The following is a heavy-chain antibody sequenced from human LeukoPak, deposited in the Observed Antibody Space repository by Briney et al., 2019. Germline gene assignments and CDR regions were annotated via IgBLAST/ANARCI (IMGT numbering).Heavy chain of an antibody. CDR1: GYTFTSYG. CDR2: ISAYNGNT. J-gene: IGHJ6*03. Sequence: ASVKVSCKASGYTFTSYGISWVRQAPGQGLEWMGWISAYNGNTNYAQKLQGRVTMTTDTSTSTAYMELRSLRSDDTAVYYCARQVGTFNWNDVHHYYYYMDVWGKGTTVTVSS. CDR3: ARQVGTFNWNDVHHYYYYMDV. D-gene: IGHD1-20*01. V-gene: IGHV1-18*01.